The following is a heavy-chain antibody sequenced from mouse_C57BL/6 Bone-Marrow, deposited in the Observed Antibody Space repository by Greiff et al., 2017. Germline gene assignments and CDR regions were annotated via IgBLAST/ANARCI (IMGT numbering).Heavy chain of an antibody. CDR2: IYPSDSET. CDR1: GYTFTSYW. CDR3: ASGYYGSSDYFDY. D-gene: IGHD1-1*01. V-gene: IGHV1-61*01. J-gene: IGHJ2*01. Sequence: QVQLQQPGAELVRPGSSVKLSCKASGYTFTSYWMDWVKQRPGQGLEWIGNIYPSDSETHYNQKFKDKATLTVDKSSSTAYMQLSSLTSEDSAVYYCASGYYGSSDYFDYWGQGTTLTVSA.